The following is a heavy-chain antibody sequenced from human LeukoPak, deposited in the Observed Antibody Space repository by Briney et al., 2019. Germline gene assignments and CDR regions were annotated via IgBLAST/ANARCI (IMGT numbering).Heavy chain of an antibody. Sequence: GGSLRLSCAASGFTFSRYVMSWVRQAPGKGLEWVSGISAIGGSTYYADSVKGRFIVSRDNSKNTLFLQMNSLRAEDTAVYYCAKHDGSSSYYFDHWGQGTLATVSS. CDR3: AKHDGSSSYYFDH. CDR1: GFTFSRYV. D-gene: IGHD6-6*01. CDR2: ISAIGGST. J-gene: IGHJ4*02. V-gene: IGHV3-23*01.